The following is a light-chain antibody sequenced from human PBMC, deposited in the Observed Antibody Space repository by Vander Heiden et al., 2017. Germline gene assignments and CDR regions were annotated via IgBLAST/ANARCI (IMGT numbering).Light chain of an antibody. Sequence: QSVLTQPPSASAAPGQQVTISCSGSSPNIGNNYVSWYQQLPGTAPTLLIYEHNKRPSGIPDRFSGSNSGTSATLAITGRQTGDEADYYCGTWDSSLGAGVFGGGTKLTVL. CDR1: SPNIGNNY. CDR2: EHN. J-gene: IGLJ2*01. CDR3: GTWDSSLGAGV. V-gene: IGLV1-51*01.